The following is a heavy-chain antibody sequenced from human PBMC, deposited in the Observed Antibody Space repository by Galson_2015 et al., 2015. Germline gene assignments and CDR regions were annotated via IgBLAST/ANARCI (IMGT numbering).Heavy chain of an antibody. CDR1: GFTFSSYA. J-gene: IGHJ4*02. CDR2: ISYDGSNK. D-gene: IGHD5-18*01. Sequence: SLRLSCAASGFTFSSYAMHWVRQAPGKGLEWVAVISYDGSNKYYADSVKGRFTISRDNSKITLYLQMNSLRAEDTAVYYCARDREGSLWVLAIDYWGQGTLVTVSS. V-gene: IGHV3-30-3*01. CDR3: ARDREGSLWVLAIDY.